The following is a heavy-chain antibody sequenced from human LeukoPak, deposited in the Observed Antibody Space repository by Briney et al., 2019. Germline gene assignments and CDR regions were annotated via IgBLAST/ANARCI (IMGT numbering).Heavy chain of an antibody. Sequence: GGSLRLSCEASGFSFSKNAMTWVRQAPGKGLEWVSGMSSSGVSPDYADSVRGRFTISRDNSKDTLILHMDSLRVEDTAIYYCAKVSFDGGVIPYFDSWGQGTVVTVSS. D-gene: IGHD3-10*01. CDR1: GFSFSKNA. CDR2: MSSSGVSP. CDR3: AKVSFDGGVIPYFDS. V-gene: IGHV3-23*01. J-gene: IGHJ4*02.